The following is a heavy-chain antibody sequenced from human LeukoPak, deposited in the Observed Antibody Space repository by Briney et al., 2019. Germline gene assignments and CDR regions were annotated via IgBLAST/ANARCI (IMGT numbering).Heavy chain of an antibody. CDR3: ARVRTRITIFENGMDV. CDR2: INPSGGST. D-gene: IGHD3-3*01. CDR1: GYTFTSYY. Sequence: ASVKVSCKASGYTFTSYYMHWVRQAPGQGLEWMGIINPSGGSTSYAQKFQGRVTMTRDTSTSTVYMELSSLRSEDTAVYYCARVRTRITIFENGMDVWGQGTTVTVSS. V-gene: IGHV1-46*01. J-gene: IGHJ6*02.